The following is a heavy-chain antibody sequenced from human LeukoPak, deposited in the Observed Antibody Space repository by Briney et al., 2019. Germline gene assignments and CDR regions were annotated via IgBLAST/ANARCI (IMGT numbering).Heavy chain of an antibody. CDR1: GFTFSSYW. D-gene: IGHD3-16*02. Sequence: GGSLRLSCAASGFTFSSYWMSWVRQAPGKGLEWVANIKQDGSEKYYVDSVKGRFTISRDNAKNSLYLQMNSLRAEDTAVYYCARLPSYDYVWGSYRYPDYWGQGTLVTVSS. CDR3: ARLPSYDYVWGSYRYPDY. J-gene: IGHJ4*02. V-gene: IGHV3-7*01. CDR2: IKQDGSEK.